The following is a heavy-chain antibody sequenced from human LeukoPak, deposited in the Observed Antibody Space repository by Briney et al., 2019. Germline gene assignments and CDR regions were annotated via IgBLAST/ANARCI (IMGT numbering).Heavy chain of an antibody. D-gene: IGHD4-17*01. CDR1: GYTFTDYY. Sequence: ASVNVSCKASGYTFTDYYMHWVRQAPGQGLKWMGRINPNSGGANYAQRFQGRVTMTRDSSISTAYMELSRLRSDDTAVYYCARGSGYGDSPGLNWGQGTLVTVSS. CDR3: ARGSGYGDSPGLN. V-gene: IGHV1-2*06. CDR2: INPNSGGA. J-gene: IGHJ4*02.